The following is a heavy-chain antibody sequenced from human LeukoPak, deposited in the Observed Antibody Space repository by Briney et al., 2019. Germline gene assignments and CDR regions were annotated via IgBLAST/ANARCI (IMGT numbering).Heavy chain of an antibody. Sequence: PGGSLTLSCAASGFTFSNYEMNWVRQAPGKGLEWVSYISSSGSTMYYADSVRGRFTISRDNAKNSLYLQMNGLRAEDTAVYYCARDQGKDGDRNYYYGMDVWGQGTTVTVSS. D-gene: IGHD4-17*01. CDR3: ARDQGKDGDRNYYYGMDV. CDR2: ISSSGSTM. J-gene: IGHJ6*02. V-gene: IGHV3-48*03. CDR1: GFTFSNYE.